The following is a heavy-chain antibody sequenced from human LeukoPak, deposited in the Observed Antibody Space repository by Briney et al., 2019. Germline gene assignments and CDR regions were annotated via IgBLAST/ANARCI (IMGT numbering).Heavy chain of an antibody. CDR1: GYTFTGYY. D-gene: IGHD2-2*01. Sequence: ASVKVSCKASGYTFTGYYMHWVRQAPGQGLEWMGWINPNSGGTNYAQKFQGRVTMTRDTSISTAYMELSRLRSDDTAVYYCARGPDIVVVPAARTAFDYWGQGTLVTVSS. CDR2: INPNSGGT. CDR3: ARGPDIVVVPAARTAFDY. J-gene: IGHJ4*02. V-gene: IGHV1-2*02.